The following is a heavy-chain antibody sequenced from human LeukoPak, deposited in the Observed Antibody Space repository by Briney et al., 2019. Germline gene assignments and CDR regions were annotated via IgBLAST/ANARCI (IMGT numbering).Heavy chain of an antibody. J-gene: IGHJ5*02. Sequence: PGRSLRLSCAASGFIFCDYAMHWVRQAPGKGLEWVSGISWNSGSIGYADSVKGRFTISRDNAKNSLYLQMNSLRTEDTAMYFCTKDYTRSWTNWFDPWGQGTLVTVSS. V-gene: IGHV3-9*01. CDR3: TKDYTRSWTNWFDP. D-gene: IGHD2-8*01. CDR2: ISWNSGSI. CDR1: GFIFCDYA.